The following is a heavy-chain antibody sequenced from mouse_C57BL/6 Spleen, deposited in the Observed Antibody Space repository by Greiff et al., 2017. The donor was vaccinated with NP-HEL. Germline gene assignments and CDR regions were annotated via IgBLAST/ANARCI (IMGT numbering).Heavy chain of an antibody. CDR1: GYAFSSYW. V-gene: IGHV1-80*01. CDR3: ARSGGGSNYGYFDV. J-gene: IGHJ1*03. D-gene: IGHD1-1*01. Sequence: QVQLQQSGAELVKPGASVKISCKASGYAFSSYWMNWVKQRPGKGLEWIGQIYPGDGDTNYNGKFKGKATLTADKSSSTAYMQLSSLTSEDSAVYFCARSGGGSNYGYFDVWGTGTTVTVSS. CDR2: IYPGDGDT.